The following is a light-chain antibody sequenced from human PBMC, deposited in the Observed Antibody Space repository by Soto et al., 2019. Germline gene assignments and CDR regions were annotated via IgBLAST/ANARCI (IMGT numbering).Light chain of an antibody. CDR1: QSVTYDQ. CDR2: GAS. J-gene: IGKJ1*01. V-gene: IGKV3D-20*02. CDR3: HQRQSWPRT. Sequence: EIVLTQSPDTLSLSPGERATLSCRASQSVTYDQLAWYRQTPGQAPRLLIYGASSRAAGIPDRFSASGTGTDFTLTISDVQPEDFAVYYCHQRQSWPRTFGQGTKVDIK.